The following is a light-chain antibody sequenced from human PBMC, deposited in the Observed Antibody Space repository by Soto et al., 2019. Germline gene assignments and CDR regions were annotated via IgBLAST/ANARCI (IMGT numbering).Light chain of an antibody. Sequence: QSVLTQPPSASGTPGQRVTISCTGRSSNIGSNTVNWYQQLPGTAPKLLIYSNNQRPSGVPDRFSGSKSGTSASLAISGLQTEDEADYYCAAWDYSLNGVVFGGGTQLTVL. V-gene: IGLV1-44*01. CDR2: SNN. CDR1: SSNIGSNT. CDR3: AAWDYSLNGVV. J-gene: IGLJ2*01.